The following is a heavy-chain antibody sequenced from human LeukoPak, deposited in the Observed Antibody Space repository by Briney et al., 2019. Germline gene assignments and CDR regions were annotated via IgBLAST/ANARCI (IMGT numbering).Heavy chain of an antibody. CDR2: ISAYNGDT. CDR3: VRDPSNTSGWKTWFDP. D-gene: IGHD6-19*01. CDR1: GYTFTSHG. V-gene: IGHV1-18*01. J-gene: IGHJ5*02. Sequence: VKFSCKASGYTFTSHGISWVRQAPGQGLEWMGWISAYNGDTKYAQNLQGRVTLTTYTLTTTAYLELRSLTSDDTAVYYCVRDPSNTSGWKTWFDPWGQGTLVTVSS.